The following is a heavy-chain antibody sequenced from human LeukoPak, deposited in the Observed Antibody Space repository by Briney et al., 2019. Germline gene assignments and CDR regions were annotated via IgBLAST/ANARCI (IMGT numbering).Heavy chain of an antibody. CDR3: AKEIYGDSTGGRFQH. J-gene: IGHJ1*01. Sequence: GGSLRLSCAASGFTFSSYAMSWVRQAPGKGLEWVSVMSGSGGSTYYADSVKGRFTISRDNSKNTLYLQMNSLRAEDTAVYYCAKEIYGDSTGGRFQHWGQGTLVTVSS. V-gene: IGHV3-23*01. CDR1: GFTFSSYA. D-gene: IGHD4-17*01. CDR2: MSGSGGST.